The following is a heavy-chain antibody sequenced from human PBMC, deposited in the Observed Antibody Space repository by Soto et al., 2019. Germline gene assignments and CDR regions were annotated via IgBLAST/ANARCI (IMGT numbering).Heavy chain of an antibody. CDR1: GFTFSDYA. CDR3: ARDRVGGAFDI. V-gene: IGHV3-48*02. D-gene: IGHD1-26*01. CDR2: ITGDSTVI. Sequence: GGSLRLSCAASGFTFSDYAMNWVRQAPGKGLEWLSFITGDSTVIYYADFVKGRITISRDNARNSLYLQMNSLREEDTAVYYCARDRVGGAFDIWGQGTVVTVSS. J-gene: IGHJ3*02.